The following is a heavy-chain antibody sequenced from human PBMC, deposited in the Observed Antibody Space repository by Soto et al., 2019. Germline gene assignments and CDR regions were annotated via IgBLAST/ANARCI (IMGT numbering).Heavy chain of an antibody. Sequence: EVQLLESGGGLRQRGWSLSLSCVASGYNFNKYAVSWVRQAPGKGREWVSAISSGGDNPHYADSVKGRFTNTRDNPKNMWNLEMKSRTVEDKGVNDCVRRAHYFDGTGFRDFDIWGQGTGVTVS. CDR2: ISSGGDNP. CDR3: VRRAHYFDGTGFRDFDI. V-gene: IGHV3-23*01. J-gene: IGHJ3*02. CDR1: GYNFNKYA. D-gene: IGHD3-22*01.